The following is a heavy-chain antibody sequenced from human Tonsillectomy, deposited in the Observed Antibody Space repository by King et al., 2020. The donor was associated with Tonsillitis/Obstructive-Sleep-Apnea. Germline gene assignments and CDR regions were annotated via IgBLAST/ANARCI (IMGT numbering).Heavy chain of an antibody. Sequence: DVQLVESGGVVVQPGGSLRLSCAASGFTLDDYTMHWVRQAPGKGLEWGSLITRDGGSTFYADTVKGRFTISRDNSNNSLYLQMNSLRSEDTALYYCAKVRLRYFDDWGQGTLVTVSS. CDR2: ITRDGGST. V-gene: IGHV3-43*01. J-gene: IGHJ4*02. CDR1: GFTLDDYT. D-gene: IGHD3-9*01. CDR3: AKVRLRYFDD.